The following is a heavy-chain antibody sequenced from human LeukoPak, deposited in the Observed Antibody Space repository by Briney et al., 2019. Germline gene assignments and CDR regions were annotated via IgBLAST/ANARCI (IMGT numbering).Heavy chain of an antibody. Sequence: GGSLRLSCAASGFTFISYGMHWVRQAPGQGLEWVAVIWYDGSNKDYADSVKGRFTIARDNSKNTLYLQMNSMRAEDTAVYYCASAGYGCSGGSCYRPHYYYYMDVWGKGTTVTVSS. CDR2: IWYDGSNK. D-gene: IGHD2-15*01. V-gene: IGHV3-33*01. J-gene: IGHJ6*03. CDR3: ASAGYGCSGGSCYRPHYYYYMDV. CDR1: GFTFISYG.